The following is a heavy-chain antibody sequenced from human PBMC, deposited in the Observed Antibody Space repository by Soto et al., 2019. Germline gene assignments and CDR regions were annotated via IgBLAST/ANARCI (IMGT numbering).Heavy chain of an antibody. CDR2: ISGSGGST. CDR1: GFTFSSYA. Sequence: PGGSLRLSCAASGFTFSSYAMSWVRQAPGKGLEWVSAISGSGGSTHYADSVKGRFTISRDNSKNTLYLQMNSLRAEDTAVYYCAKDIVVVVAANYVYWGQGTLVTVPQ. D-gene: IGHD2-15*01. V-gene: IGHV3-23*01. CDR3: AKDIVVVVAANYVY. J-gene: IGHJ4*02.